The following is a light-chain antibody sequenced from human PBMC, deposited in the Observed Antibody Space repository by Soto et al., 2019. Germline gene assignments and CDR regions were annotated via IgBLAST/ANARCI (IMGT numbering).Light chain of an antibody. Sequence: DIQMTQSPSSLSASVGDRVAITCQASQDISNFLNWYQQKPGKAPKLLTYDASDLETGVPSRFSGSGSGTDFTFTISILQPEDFATYYCQQYDSLPFTFGPGTKVDIK. V-gene: IGKV1-33*01. CDR1: QDISNF. J-gene: IGKJ3*01. CDR3: QQYDSLPFT. CDR2: DAS.